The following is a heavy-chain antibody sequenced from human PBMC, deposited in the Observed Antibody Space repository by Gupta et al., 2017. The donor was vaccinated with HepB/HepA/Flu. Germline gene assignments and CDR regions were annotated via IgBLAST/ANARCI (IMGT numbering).Heavy chain of an antibody. CDR1: GFRCPGYM. V-gene: IGHV3-7*01. Sequence: EVQVVESGGGLAQPGGSLRLSWTASGFRCPGYMMIWVRQAPGKGPEWVANIKADGSQAYYVDSVRGRFTISRDNSKNSLFLQLNSLGADDTAVYYCAIDSDFHLNSWGQGTLVTVSS. CDR3: AIDSDFHLNS. J-gene: IGHJ4*02. D-gene: IGHD3-3*01. CDR2: IKADGSQA.